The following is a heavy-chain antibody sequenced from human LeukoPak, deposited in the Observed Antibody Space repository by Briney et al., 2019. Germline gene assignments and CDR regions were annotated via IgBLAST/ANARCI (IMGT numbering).Heavy chain of an antibody. Sequence: SVRVSCEASGFTSTSSAMQWVRQARGQRLEWIGWIVVSSGNTNYAQKFQERVTITRDMSTSTAYMELSSLRSEDTAVYYCAATMYYDFWSGYYTPPDYWGQGTLVTVSS. CDR2: IVVSSGNT. J-gene: IGHJ4*02. CDR3: AATMYYDFWSGYYTPPDY. CDR1: GFTSTSSA. V-gene: IGHV1-58*02. D-gene: IGHD3-3*01.